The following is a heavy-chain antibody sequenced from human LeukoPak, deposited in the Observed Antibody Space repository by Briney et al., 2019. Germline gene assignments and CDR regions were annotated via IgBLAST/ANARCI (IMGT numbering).Heavy chain of an antibody. CDR3: ARIPRTSRAY. J-gene: IGHJ4*02. CDR2: ISSSSTTI. Sequence: GGSLRLSCVVSGFTFSSYSMNWVRQAPGKGLEWVSHISSSSTTIYYADSVKGRFTISRDNAKNSLYLQMNSLRAEDTAVYYCARIPRTSRAYWGQGTVVTVSS. CDR1: GFTFSSYS. D-gene: IGHD2-2*01. V-gene: IGHV3-48*01.